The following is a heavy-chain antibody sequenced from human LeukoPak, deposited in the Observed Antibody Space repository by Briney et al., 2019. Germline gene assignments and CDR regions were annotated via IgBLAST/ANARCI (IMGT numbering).Heavy chain of an antibody. CDR2: INHSGST. D-gene: IGHD6-19*01. J-gene: IGHJ4*02. Sequence: SETLSLTCAVYGGSFSGYYWSWIRQPPGKGLEWIGEINHSGSTNYNPSLKSRVTISVDTSKNQFSLKLSSVTAADTAVYYCCGSGWFAGPFGYWGQGALVTVSS. CDR1: GGSFSGYY. CDR3: CGSGWFAGPFGY. V-gene: IGHV4-34*03.